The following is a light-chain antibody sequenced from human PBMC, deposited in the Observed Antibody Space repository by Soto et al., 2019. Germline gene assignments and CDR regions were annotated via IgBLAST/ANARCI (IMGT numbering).Light chain of an antibody. V-gene: IGLV2-11*01. CDR2: DVS. CDR3: CSYAPSHV. J-gene: IGLJ1*01. CDR1: SSDVGGYNY. Sequence: QSALTQPRSVSGSPGQSVTISCTGTSSDVGGYNYVSWYQQNPGKAPKLMIYDVSKRPSGVPDRFSGSKSGNTASLTISGLPAEDEDDYYRCSYAPSHVFGTGTNVTVL.